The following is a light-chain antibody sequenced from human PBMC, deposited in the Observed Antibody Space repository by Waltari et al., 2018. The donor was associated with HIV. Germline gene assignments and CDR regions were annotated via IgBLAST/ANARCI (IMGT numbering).Light chain of an antibody. Sequence: QTVVTQEPSFSVSPGGTVTLTCGLSSGPVSSRYYPSWYQKTPGLPPRSPIYDTHTRSAGVPDRFSGSILGNKAALTITGAQSDDESDYYCLLYVGTGIWVFGGGTKVTVL. CDR1: SGPVSSRYY. J-gene: IGLJ3*02. CDR3: LLYVGTGIWV. V-gene: IGLV8-61*01. CDR2: DTH.